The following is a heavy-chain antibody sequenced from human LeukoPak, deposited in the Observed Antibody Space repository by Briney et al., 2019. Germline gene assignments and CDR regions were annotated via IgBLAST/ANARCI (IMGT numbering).Heavy chain of an antibody. CDR1: GYTFTSYG. D-gene: IGHD1-26*01. J-gene: IGHJ3*02. V-gene: IGHV1-18*01. Sequence: ASVKVSCKASGYTFTSYGISWVRQAPGQGLEWMGWISAYNGHTNYAQKLQGRVTMTTDTSTGTAYMELRSLGSDDTAVYYCARGGRWELPRPYAFDIWGQGTTVTVSS. CDR3: ARGGRWELPRPYAFDI. CDR2: ISAYNGHT.